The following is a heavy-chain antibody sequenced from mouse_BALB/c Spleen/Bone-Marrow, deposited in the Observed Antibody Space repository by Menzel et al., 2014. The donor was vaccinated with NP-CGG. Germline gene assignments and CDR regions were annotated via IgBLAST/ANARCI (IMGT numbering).Heavy chain of an antibody. J-gene: IGHJ4*01. Sequence: EVKLMESGGGLVKPGGSLKLSCAASGFTFSSYAMSWVRQSPEKRLEWVAEISSGGNYTYYPGTVTGRFTISRDNAKNILYLEMSSLRSDDTAMYYCVRAYGSSYAMDYWGQGTSVTVSS. V-gene: IGHV5-9-4*01. CDR1: GFTFSSYA. CDR3: VRAYGSSYAMDY. D-gene: IGHD1-1*01. CDR2: ISSGGNYT.